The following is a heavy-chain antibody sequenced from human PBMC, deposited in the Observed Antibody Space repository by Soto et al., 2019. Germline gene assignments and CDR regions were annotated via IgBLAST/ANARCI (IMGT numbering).Heavy chain of an antibody. D-gene: IGHD3-10*01. V-gene: IGHV3-30-3*01. CDR3: GRGSLRGGSYGMDV. CDR1: GFAFESYD. CDR2: ILYDGTKK. J-gene: IGHJ6*02. Sequence: QVEMVESGGGVVQPGRSLRVSCAASGFAFESYDMHWVRQAPGKGLEWVAVILYDGTKKYYVDSVKGRFTISRDNSKNTLFLQMSNLRAEDTAVYYCGRGSLRGGSYGMDVWGQGIAVTVSS.